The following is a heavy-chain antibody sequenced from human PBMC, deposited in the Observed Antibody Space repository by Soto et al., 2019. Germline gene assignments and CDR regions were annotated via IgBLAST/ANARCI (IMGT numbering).Heavy chain of an antibody. V-gene: IGHV1-69*06. CDR2: LVPVFGTA. CDR3: ARSPGVFDY. J-gene: IGHJ4*02. D-gene: IGHD3-10*01. Sequence: SVKVSCKASGGTFSSLAISWVRQAPGQGLEWMGGLVPVFGTANYAQKVQSRVTITADTSTSTSYMELGSLRSEDTAVYYCARSPGVFDYWGQGTLVTVSS. CDR1: GGTFSSLA.